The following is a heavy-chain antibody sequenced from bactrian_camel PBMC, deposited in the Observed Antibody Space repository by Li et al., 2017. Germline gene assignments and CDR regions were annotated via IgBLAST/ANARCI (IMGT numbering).Heavy chain of an antibody. V-gene: IGHV3S1*01. CDR1: GDTASTYC. Sequence: HVQLVESGGGSVQAGGSLRLSCVASGDTASTYCMGWFRQVPGKEREGVAAIYTGGGSTYYADPVKGRFTLSHAGRTLFLQVNSLKPEDTAMYYCAADANCRVGCMVLDDAAARGPRSPSP. D-gene: IGHD3*01. J-gene: IGHJ4*01. CDR2: IYTGGGST.